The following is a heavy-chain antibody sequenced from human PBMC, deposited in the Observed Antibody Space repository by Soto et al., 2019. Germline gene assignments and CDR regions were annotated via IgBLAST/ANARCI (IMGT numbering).Heavy chain of an antibody. D-gene: IGHD5-12*01. CDR2: INHTGGT. CDR1: VGSVNGYY. CDR3: AGGSEMANMHDYA. V-gene: IGHV4-34*01. J-gene: IGHJ4*02. Sequence: PSETMSLTCSVYVGSVNGYYWNWIRQPPGKGLEWIGEINHTGGTHYNPSPKSRVTMSVDTSKNQFSLKLSSVTAADTAVYYCAGGSEMANMHDYAWCQGNRVTV.